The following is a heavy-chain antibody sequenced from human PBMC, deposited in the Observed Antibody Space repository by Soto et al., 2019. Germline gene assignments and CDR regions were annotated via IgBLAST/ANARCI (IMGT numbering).Heavy chain of an antibody. D-gene: IGHD3-22*01. Sequence: SETLSLTCAVYGGSFSDYYWSWIRQPPGKGLEWIGEINHSGSTNYNPSLKSRVTISVDTSKNQFSLKLSSVNAADTAVYYCARISSQTEPGYYDSSGYIDYWGQGTLVTVSS. CDR3: ARISSQTEPGYYDSSGYIDY. V-gene: IGHV4-34*01. CDR2: INHSGST. J-gene: IGHJ4*02. CDR1: GGSFSDYY.